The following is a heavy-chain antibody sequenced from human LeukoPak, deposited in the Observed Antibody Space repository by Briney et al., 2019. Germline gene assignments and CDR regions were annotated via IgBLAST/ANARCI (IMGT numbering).Heavy chain of an antibody. CDR2: INHSGSS. D-gene: IGHD6-13*01. V-gene: IGHV4-34*01. CDR1: GGSFGAYY. CDR3: ARGYSNSWYAY. Sequence: SETLSLTCTVYGGSFGAYYWSWLRQPPGKGLEWIGEINHSGSSDYNPSLKSRVTISVDKSKNQFSLKLSSVTAADTAVYYCARGYSNSWYAYWGQGTLVTVSS. J-gene: IGHJ4*02.